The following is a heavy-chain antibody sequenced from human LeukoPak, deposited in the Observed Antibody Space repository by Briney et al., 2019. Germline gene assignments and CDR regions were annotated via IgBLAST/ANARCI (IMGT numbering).Heavy chain of an antibody. CDR3: TTVGRVGSYYYYYYMDV. CDR2: IKSKTDGATT. V-gene: IGHV3-15*01. J-gene: IGHJ6*03. D-gene: IGHD1-26*01. CDR1: GFTFSNAW. Sequence: GGSLRPSCAASGFTFSNAWMSWVRQAPGKGLEWVGRIKSKTDGATTDYAAPVKGRFTISRDDSKNTLYLQMNSLKTEDTAVYYCTTVGRVGSYYYYYYMDVWGKGTTVTVSS.